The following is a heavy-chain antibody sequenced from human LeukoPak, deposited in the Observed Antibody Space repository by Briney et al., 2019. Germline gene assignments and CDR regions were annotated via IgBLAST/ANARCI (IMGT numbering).Heavy chain of an antibody. D-gene: IGHD3-3*01. V-gene: IGHV1-69*13. CDR1: GGTFSSYA. CDR2: IIPIFGTA. CDR3: AREETIFGVVIAPAYYYYGMDV. J-gene: IGHJ6*02. Sequence: SVKVSCKASGGTFSSYAISWVRQAPGQGLEWMGGIIPIFGTANYAQKFQGRVTITADESTSTAYMELSSLRSEDTAVYYCAREETIFGVVIAPAYYYYGMDVWGQGTTVIVS.